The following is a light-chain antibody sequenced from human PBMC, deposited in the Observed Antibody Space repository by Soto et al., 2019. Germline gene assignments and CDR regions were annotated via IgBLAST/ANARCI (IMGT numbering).Light chain of an antibody. CDR2: GAF. Sequence: ILLTQSPGTLSLSPGERATLSCRASQSVSSSFLAWYQQKPGQAPRLLIYGAFSRATGIPDRFSGSGSGTDFTLTISRLEPEDFAVYYCQQYGSSRTWTFGQGTKVDIK. CDR1: QSVSSSF. J-gene: IGKJ1*01. V-gene: IGKV3-20*01. CDR3: QQYGSSRTWT.